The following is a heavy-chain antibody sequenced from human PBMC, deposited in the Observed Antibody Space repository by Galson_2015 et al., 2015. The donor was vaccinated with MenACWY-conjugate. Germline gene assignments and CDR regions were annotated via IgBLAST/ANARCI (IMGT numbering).Heavy chain of an antibody. J-gene: IGHJ4*02. CDR3: ARGPSRRSRY. CDR2: INHSGST. CDR1: GGSLSGYY. Sequence: ETLSLTCAVYGGSLSGYYWSWIRQPPGKGLEWIGEINHSGSTNYNPSLTSRVTMSVDTSKNQFSLKLSSVTAADTAVYYCARGPSRRSRYWGQGTLVTVSS. V-gene: IGHV4-34*01.